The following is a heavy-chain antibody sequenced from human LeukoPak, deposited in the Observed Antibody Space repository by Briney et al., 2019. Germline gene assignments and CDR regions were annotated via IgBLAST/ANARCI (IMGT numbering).Heavy chain of an antibody. J-gene: IGHJ3*02. CDR1: GDSVSSNSAG. CDR2: AYYRSKWYN. D-gene: IGHD1-26*01. V-gene: IGHV6-1*01. CDR3: AGTNSGNLEI. Sequence: SQTLSLTCAISGDSVSSNSAGWNWIRQSPSRGLEWLGRAYYRSKWYNEYAVSVKSRITINPDTSKNQFSLQLNSVTPEDTAVYYCAGTNSGNLEIWGQGTMVTVSS.